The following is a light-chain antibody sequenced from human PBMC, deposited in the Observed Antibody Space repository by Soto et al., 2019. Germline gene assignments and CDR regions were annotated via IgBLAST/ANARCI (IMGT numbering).Light chain of an antibody. CDR3: QQYNNWPPIT. Sequence: EVVMTQSPATLSVSPGERATLSCRASQSVSSNLAWYQQKPGQAPRLLIYDASSMAAGIPARFSGSGSGTEFTLTISSLQSEDFAVYYCQQYNNWPPITFGGGTTVEI. V-gene: IGKV3-15*01. CDR1: QSVSSN. CDR2: DAS. J-gene: IGKJ4*01.